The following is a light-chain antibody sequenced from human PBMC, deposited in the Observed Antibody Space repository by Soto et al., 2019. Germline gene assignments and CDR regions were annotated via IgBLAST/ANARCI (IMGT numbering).Light chain of an antibody. CDR3: QQYGNSPPRT. CDR2: GSS. CDR1: HSVSSSY. J-gene: IGKJ2*01. Sequence: ESVLTQAAAAISFSPWERANLSCSASHSVSSSYLAWYQQKPGQAPRVLIYGSSSSATGIPDRFSGSGSGTEFTLTFSKLESEDFAVYCCQQYGNSPPRTFGQGTNGDIK. V-gene: IGKV3-20*01.